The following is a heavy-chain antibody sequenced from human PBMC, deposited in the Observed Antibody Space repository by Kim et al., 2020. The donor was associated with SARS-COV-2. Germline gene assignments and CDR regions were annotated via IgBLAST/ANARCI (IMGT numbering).Heavy chain of an antibody. Sequence: AQKLQGRVTMTRDTSISTLYMELSSLRSDDTAVYYCARSSGTAVVSYAYWGQGTLVTVSS. CDR3: ARSSGTAVVSYAY. J-gene: IGHJ4*02. D-gene: IGHD5-18*01. V-gene: IGHV1-46*04.